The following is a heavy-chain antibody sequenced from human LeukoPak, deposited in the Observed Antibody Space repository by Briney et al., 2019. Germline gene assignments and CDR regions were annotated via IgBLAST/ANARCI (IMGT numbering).Heavy chain of an antibody. V-gene: IGHV1-2*02. Sequence: ASVKVSCKASGYTFTGYYMHWVRPAPGQGLEWMGWVNPNSGGTNYAQKFQGRVTMTRDTSISTAYMELSRLRSDDTAVYYCASTKVESYYGMDVWGQGTTVTVSS. CDR1: GYTFTGYY. CDR3: ASTKVESYYGMDV. D-gene: IGHD1-1*01. J-gene: IGHJ6*02. CDR2: VNPNSGGT.